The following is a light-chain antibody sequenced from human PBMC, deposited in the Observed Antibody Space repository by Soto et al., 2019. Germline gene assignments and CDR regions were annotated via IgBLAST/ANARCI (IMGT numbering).Light chain of an antibody. CDR3: SSYAGVSNPV. Sequence: QSALTQPPSASGSPGQSVTISCTGTSSDLGASNYVSWYQQHPGKAPQLMIYEVTKRPSSVPDRFSGSKSGNTASLTVSGLQAEDEADYYCSSYAGVSNPVFGGGTKLTVL. CDR1: SSDLGASNY. CDR2: EVT. J-gene: IGLJ2*01. V-gene: IGLV2-8*01.